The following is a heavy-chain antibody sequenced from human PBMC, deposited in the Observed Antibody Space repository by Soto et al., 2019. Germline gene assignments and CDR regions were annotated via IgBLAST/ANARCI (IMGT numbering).Heavy chain of an antibody. J-gene: IGHJ4*02. CDR1: VDSISDYS. Sequence: SETLSLTCTVSVDSISDYSWSWIRQPPGKGLEWIGYIYYSGSTTYSPSLKSRLTMSLDTSKNQFSPNLKSVTAADTAVYYCAGDYTLRSYRFDYWGQGTLVTVSS. D-gene: IGHD3-16*02. V-gene: IGHV4-59*01. CDR3: AGDYTLRSYRFDY. CDR2: IYYSGST.